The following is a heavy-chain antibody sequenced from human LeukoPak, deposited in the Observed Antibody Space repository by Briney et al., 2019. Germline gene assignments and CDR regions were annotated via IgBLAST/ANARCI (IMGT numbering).Heavy chain of an antibody. V-gene: IGHV3-48*04. J-gene: IGHJ4*02. Sequence: GGSLRLSCAASGFTFSSYSMKWVRQAAGKGLEWVAYISSGSTTVHYADSVKGRFTISRDNAKNSVYLQMDSLRAEDTALYYCARDPSVYCATTSCYDLDYWGQGTPVTVSS. CDR3: ARDPSVYCATTSCYDLDY. CDR2: ISSGSTTV. D-gene: IGHD2-2*01. CDR1: GFTFSSYS.